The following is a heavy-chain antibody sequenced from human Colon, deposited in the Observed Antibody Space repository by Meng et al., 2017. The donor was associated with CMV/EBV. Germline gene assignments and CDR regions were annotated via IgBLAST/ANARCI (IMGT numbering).Heavy chain of an antibody. CDR2: INSDGSST. CDR3: ARGNIDGNHGFDY. J-gene: IGHJ4*02. CDR1: GCTFTGYW. Sequence: CSAAGCTFTGYWMHWVRQAPGKERVWVSRINSDGSSTSYGDSVKGRFTISRDNAKNTLFLQVNSLRAEDTAVYYCARGNIDGNHGFDYWGQGTLVTVSS. V-gene: IGHV3-74*01. D-gene: IGHD4-23*01.